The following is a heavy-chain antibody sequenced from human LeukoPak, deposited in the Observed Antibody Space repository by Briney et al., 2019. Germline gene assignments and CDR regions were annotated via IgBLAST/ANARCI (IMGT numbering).Heavy chain of an antibody. CDR3: AVPQNKWELRSHRAFDI. CDR2: IYYSGST. CDR1: GYSISGSNW. V-gene: IGHV4-28*01. Sequence: PSDTLSLTCAVSGYSISGSNWWGWIRQPPGKGLEWIGSIYYSGSTYYNPSLKSRVTMSVDTSKNQFSLKLSSVTAADTAVYYCAVPQNKWELRSHRAFDIWGQGTMVTVSS. J-gene: IGHJ3*02. D-gene: IGHD1-26*01.